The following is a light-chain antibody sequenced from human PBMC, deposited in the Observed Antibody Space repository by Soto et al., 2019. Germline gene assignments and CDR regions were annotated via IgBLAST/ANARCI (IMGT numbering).Light chain of an antibody. CDR1: QTIIGY. Sequence: IQMTQSPSSLSASVGDRVTITCRASQTIIGYLNWYQQKPGKAPRLLINAASNLQSGVPSRFRGSGSETDFTLTITSLQPEDFATYYCQQSYTTPRTFGQGTKVDIK. J-gene: IGKJ1*01. V-gene: IGKV1-39*01. CDR3: QQSYTTPRT. CDR2: AAS.